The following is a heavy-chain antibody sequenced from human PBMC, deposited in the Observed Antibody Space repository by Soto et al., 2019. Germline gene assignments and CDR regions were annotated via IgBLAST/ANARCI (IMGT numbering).Heavy chain of an antibody. D-gene: IGHD3-22*01. CDR3: GRARHYYDSSGYNWFGP. J-gene: IGHJ5*02. Sequence: PSETLPLTCTVSGGYIRSYYWRWIRKPPGKGLEWIGYIYYSGSTNYNPSLKSRVTISVDTSKNQFSLKLSSVTAADTAVYYCGRARHYYDSSGYNWFGPWGQGTLVTVSS. CDR2: IYYSGST. CDR1: GGYIRSYY. V-gene: IGHV4-59*01.